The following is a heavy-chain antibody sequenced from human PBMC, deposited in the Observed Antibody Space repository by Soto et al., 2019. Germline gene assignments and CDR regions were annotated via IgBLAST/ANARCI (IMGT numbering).Heavy chain of an antibody. D-gene: IGHD4-17*01. CDR3: ARDWVGDLAY. CDR2: ISGYNGDT. CDR1: VYTFTSYG. V-gene: IGHV1-18*01. J-gene: IGHJ4*02. Sequence: QVQLVQSGGEVKQPGASVKVSCKTSVYTFTSYGISWLRQAPGQGLEWMGWISGYNGDTKYVQKCQGRVTLTTDTSTNTAYMEVRSLRSDDTAVYYCARDWVGDLAYWGQGTLVTVSS.